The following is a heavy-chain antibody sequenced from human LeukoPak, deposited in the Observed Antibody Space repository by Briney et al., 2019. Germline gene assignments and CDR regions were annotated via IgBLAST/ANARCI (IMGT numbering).Heavy chain of an antibody. J-gene: IGHJ4*02. V-gene: IGHV1-46*01. D-gene: IGHD1-26*01. CDR3: ARSTVGVAGSDFDY. CDR2: INPSGGST. CDR1: GYTFTSYN. Sequence: ASVKVSCKASGYTFTSYNMHWVRQAPGQSLEWMGIINPSGGSTSYAQKFRGRVTMTRDTSTGTVYMELSSLRSEDTAVYYCARSTVGVAGSDFDYWGQGTLATVSS.